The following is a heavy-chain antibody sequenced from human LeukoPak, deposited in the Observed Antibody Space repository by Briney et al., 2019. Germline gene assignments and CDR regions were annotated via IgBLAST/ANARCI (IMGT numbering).Heavy chain of an antibody. Sequence: SETLSLTCTVSSYSISSGYYWGWSRQPPGKGLEWIGNIYHSGNTYYKPSLKSRVTISEDTSKNQFSLKLSSVTAADTAVYYCARVTSRLGVCDYWGQGTLVTVSS. CDR3: ARVTSRLGVCDY. CDR1: SYSISSGYY. J-gene: IGHJ4*02. CDR2: IYHSGNT. V-gene: IGHV4-38-2*02. D-gene: IGHD2-8*01.